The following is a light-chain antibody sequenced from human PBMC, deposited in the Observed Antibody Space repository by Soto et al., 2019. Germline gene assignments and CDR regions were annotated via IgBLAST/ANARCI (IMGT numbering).Light chain of an antibody. V-gene: IGKV1-5*01. CDR2: DAS. CDR3: QQYGTYLWT. CDR1: QTISSW. Sequence: DIQMTQSPPTLSASVGDRVTIACRASQTISSWVAWYQQKPGKAPKLLMYDASSLESGVPSRFSGSGSGTEFTLTISSLLPDDFATYYCQQYGTYLWTFGQGTKVDIK. J-gene: IGKJ1*01.